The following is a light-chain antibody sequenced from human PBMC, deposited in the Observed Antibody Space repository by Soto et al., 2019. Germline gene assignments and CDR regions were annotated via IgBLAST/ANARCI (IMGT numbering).Light chain of an antibody. CDR3: QQYGSSPPTYT. CDR2: GAS. J-gene: IGKJ2*01. V-gene: IGKV3-20*01. Sequence: EIVLTQSPGTLSLSPGERATLSCRASQSVSSSYFAWYQQKPGQAPRLLIYGASSRATGIPDRFSGSGSGTEFTLTISRLEPEDFAVYYCQQYGSSPPTYTFGQGTKLEIK. CDR1: QSVSSSY.